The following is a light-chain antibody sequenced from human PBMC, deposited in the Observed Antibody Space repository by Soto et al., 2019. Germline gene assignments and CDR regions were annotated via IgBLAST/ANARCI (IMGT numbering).Light chain of an antibody. CDR2: KAS. V-gene: IGKV1-5*03. J-gene: IGKJ1*01. CDR3: QQYNTYFRT. CDR1: QSISVW. Sequence: DLQMTQSPSTLSASVGDRVTITCRASQSISVWLAWYQQTPGKAPKLLVYKASILESGVPSRFRGSGSGTEFTLTISSLQPEDFGTYYCQQYNTYFRTFGQGTRVEIK.